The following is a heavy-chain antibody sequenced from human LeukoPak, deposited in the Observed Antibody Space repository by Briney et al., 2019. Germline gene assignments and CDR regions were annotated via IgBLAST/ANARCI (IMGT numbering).Heavy chain of an antibody. Sequence: KPSETLSLTCAVYGGSFSAYYWSWIRQPPGKGLEWIGEINHSGSTNYNPSLKSRVPISVVTSKNQFSWTLSSVTAADTAVYYCARGGIAVAGPHPPYWYYMDVWGKGTTVTVSS. D-gene: IGHD6-19*01. CDR1: GGSFSAYY. J-gene: IGHJ6*03. CDR2: INHSGST. V-gene: IGHV4-34*01. CDR3: ARGGIAVAGPHPPYWYYMDV.